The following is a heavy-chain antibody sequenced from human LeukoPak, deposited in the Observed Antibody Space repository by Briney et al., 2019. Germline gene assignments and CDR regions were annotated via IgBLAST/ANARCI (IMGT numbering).Heavy chain of an antibody. CDR2: IYYSGST. CDR1: GGSISSSSYY. Sequence: SETLSLTCTVFGGSISSSSYYWGWIRQPPGKGLEWIGSIYYSGSTYYNPSLKSRATISVDTSKNQFSLKLSSVTAADTAVYYCAGGSWPPFSLTNWGQGTLVTVSS. CDR3: AGGSWPPFSLTN. V-gene: IGHV4-39*01. D-gene: IGHD6-13*01. J-gene: IGHJ4*02.